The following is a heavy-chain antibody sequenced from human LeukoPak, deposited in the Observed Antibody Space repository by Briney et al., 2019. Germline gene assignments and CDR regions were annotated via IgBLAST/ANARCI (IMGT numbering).Heavy chain of an antibody. CDR2: IYPGDSDT. CDR1: GYSFTNYW. D-gene: IGHD3-10*01. Sequence: GESLKISCKGSGYSFTNYWIGWVRQMPGKGLEWMGIIYPGDSDTKYSPSFQGQVTISADKSIGAAYLQWSSLKASDTAIYYCARRDGFKRDFDYWGQGTLVTVSS. J-gene: IGHJ4*02. CDR3: ARRDGFKRDFDY. V-gene: IGHV5-51*01.